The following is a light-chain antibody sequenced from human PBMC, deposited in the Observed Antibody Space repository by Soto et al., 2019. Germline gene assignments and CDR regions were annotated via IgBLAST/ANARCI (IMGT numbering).Light chain of an antibody. J-gene: IGLJ3*02. V-gene: IGLV2-14*01. CDR3: SSFTSRHTWV. CDR1: SSDVGGYNY. Sequence: QSVLTQPASVSGSPGQSITISCTGTSSDVGGYNYVSWYQQHPGKAPKVMIYEVTNRPSGVSNRFSGSKSGNTASLTISGLQAEDEADYYCSSFTSRHTWVFGGGTKLTVL. CDR2: EVT.